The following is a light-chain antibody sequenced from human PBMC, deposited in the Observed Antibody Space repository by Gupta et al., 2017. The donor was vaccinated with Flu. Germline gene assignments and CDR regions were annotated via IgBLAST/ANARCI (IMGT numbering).Light chain of an antibody. CDR2: ITS. Sequence: GEGATLSCRAGQGVSRDLAWYQQKPVQAPRRLIYITSTRATGIPARFSGSGSETEFTLTISSLQSEDCAVYYCQQYNNWPWTFGRGTKVEIK. J-gene: IGKJ1*01. CDR1: QGVSRD. V-gene: IGKV3-15*01. CDR3: QQYNNWPWT.